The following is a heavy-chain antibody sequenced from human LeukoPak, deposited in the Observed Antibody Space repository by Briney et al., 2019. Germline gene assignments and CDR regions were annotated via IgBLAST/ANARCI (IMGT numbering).Heavy chain of an antibody. Sequence: PGRSLRLSCAASGFTVITNDMTWVRQAPGKGLEWVSVLYSDGNTKYADSLQGRFTISRDNSKNTLYLEMNSLSPDDTAVYYCARGVEPLAANTLAYWGQGTLVTVSS. CDR1: GFTVITND. CDR3: ARGVEPLAANTLAY. CDR2: LYSDGNT. J-gene: IGHJ4*02. D-gene: IGHD1-14*01. V-gene: IGHV3-53*01.